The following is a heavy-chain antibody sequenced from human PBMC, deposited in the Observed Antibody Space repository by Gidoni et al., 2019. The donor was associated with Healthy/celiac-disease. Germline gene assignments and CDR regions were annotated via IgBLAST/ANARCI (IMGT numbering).Heavy chain of an antibody. Sequence: EVQLVASGGGLVQPGRSLRLSCAASGFTFDDYAMHWVRQAPGKGLEWVSGISWNSGSIGYADSVKGRFTISRDNAKNSLYLQMNSLRAEDTALYYCAKDMDDYIWGSYRFDYWGQGTLVTVSS. CDR1: GFTFDDYA. CDR2: ISWNSGSI. J-gene: IGHJ4*02. D-gene: IGHD3-16*02. CDR3: AKDMDDYIWGSYRFDY. V-gene: IGHV3-9*01.